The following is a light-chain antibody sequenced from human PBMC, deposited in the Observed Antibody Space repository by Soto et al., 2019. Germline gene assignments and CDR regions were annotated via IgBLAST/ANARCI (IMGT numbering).Light chain of an antibody. CDR3: SSYLGSSTLSGV. CDR2: DVS. J-gene: IGLJ1*01. CDR1: TSDVGGYDC. Sequence: QSALTQPASVSGSPGQSITVSCTGTTSDVGGYDCVAWYQQHPGKAPKLMIYDVSSRPSGVSNRFSGSKSGNTASLTISGLQAEDEADYYCSSYLGSSTLSGVFGTGTKVTVL. V-gene: IGLV2-14*01.